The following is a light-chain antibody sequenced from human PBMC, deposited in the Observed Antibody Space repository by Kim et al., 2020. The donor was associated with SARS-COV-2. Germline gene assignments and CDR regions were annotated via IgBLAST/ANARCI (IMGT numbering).Light chain of an antibody. CDR1: QAISSY. Sequence: ASGGDSVTITCRESQAISSYLNWDQQKPGKAPKLLIYATSTLQSGVPSRFSSSGSGTDFTLTIDSLQPEEFAAYFCQQSYSTPLTFGGGTKVDIK. CDR3: QQSYSTPLT. V-gene: IGKV1-39*01. CDR2: ATS. J-gene: IGKJ4*01.